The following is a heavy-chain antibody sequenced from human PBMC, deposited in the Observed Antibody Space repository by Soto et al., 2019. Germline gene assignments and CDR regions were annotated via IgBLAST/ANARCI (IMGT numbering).Heavy chain of an antibody. CDR3: AGLAGGYFFDN. J-gene: IGHJ4*02. D-gene: IGHD6-19*01. V-gene: IGHV4-31*03. Sequence: QVQLQESGPGLVKPSQTLSLTCTVSGGSITSGGYFWSWIRQHPGKGLEWIGYTYYSGSTYYNPSLKSRVTISADTCKSWFSLKLTSVTAADTAVYFCAGLAGGYFFDNWGQGTLVTVSP. CDR2: TYYSGST. CDR1: GGSITSGGYF.